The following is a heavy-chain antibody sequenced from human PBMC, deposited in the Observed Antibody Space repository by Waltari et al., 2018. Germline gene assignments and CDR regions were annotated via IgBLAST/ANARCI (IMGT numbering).Heavy chain of an antibody. D-gene: IGHD1-26*01. J-gene: IGHJ2*01. Sequence: QVQLVQSGAEVKKPGSSVTVSCKASGGTFSSYAISWVRQAPGQGLEWMGGIIPIFGTANYAQKFQGRVTITADESTSTAYMELSSLRSEDTAVYYCARDRSGSFYWYFDLWGRGTLVTVSS. CDR1: GGTFSSYA. CDR3: ARDRSGSFYWYFDL. CDR2: IIPIFGTA. V-gene: IGHV1-69*01.